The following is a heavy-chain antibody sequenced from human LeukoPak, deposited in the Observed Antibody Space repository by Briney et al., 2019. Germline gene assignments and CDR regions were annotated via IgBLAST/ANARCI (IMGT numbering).Heavy chain of an antibody. CDR3: ASRVW. J-gene: IGHJ4*02. V-gene: IGHV3-53*01. Sequence: GGSLRLSCAASTFTVSGDCMSWVRQAPGKGLEWVSLIYTGGATYYADSVKGRFTISRDNSKKILFLQMNSLTAEDTAVYYCASRVWWGQGTLVTVSS. CDR2: IYTGGAT. CDR1: TFTVSGDC.